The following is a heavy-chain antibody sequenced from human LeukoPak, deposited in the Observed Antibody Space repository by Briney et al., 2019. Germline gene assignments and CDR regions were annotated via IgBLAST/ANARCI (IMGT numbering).Heavy chain of an antibody. CDR3: ARALFYYDSTGSHRTLYYFDY. CDR2: IYSDGST. V-gene: IGHV3-66*01. D-gene: IGHD3-22*01. CDR1: GFTVSSNY. Sequence: GSLRLSCAASGFTVSSNYMSWVRQAPGKGLEWVSIIYSDGSTYYADSVKGRFTISRDNSKNTLYLQMNSLRAEDTAVYYCARALFYYDSTGSHRTLYYFDYWGQGTLVTVSS. J-gene: IGHJ4*02.